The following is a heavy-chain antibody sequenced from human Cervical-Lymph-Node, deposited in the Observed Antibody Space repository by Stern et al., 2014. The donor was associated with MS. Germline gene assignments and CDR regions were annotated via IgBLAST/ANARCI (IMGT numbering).Heavy chain of an antibody. CDR1: GYTFTSYW. CDR2: IFPGGSDI. CDR3: ARQRYFDY. Sequence: EVHLVESGPEVKRPGESLKISCQASGYTFTSYWIGWVRQMPGKGLEWIAIIFPGGSDIRYSPFFQGQVTISADKASSTAYLQWNNLKASDTAIYYCARQRYFDYWGQGTLVTVSS. V-gene: IGHV5-51*01. J-gene: IGHJ4*02.